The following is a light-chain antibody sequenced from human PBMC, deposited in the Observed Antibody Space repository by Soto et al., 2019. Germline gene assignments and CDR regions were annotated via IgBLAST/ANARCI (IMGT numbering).Light chain of an antibody. CDR1: QSVNKF. J-gene: IGKJ1*01. V-gene: IGKV1-39*01. Sequence: DIQMTQSPSSLSASVGDRVTVTCRASQSVNKFLNWYQQKPGGAPTLLVYKVSTLQDGVPSRFSGSESGTEFTLTINNLQPGDSATYYCQQTYRTPQTFGRGTTVEVK. CDR3: QQTYRTPQT. CDR2: KVS.